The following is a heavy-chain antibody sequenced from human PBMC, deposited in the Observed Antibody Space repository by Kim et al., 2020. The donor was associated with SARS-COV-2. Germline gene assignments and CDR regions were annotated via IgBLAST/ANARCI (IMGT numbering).Heavy chain of an antibody. CDR3: ARGEWYYGSGRGPYFDL. Sequence: SETLSLTCTVSGGSISSYYWSWIRQPAGKGLEWIGRIYTSGSTNYNPSLKSRVTMSVDTSKNQFSLKLSSVTAADTAVYYCARGEWYYGSGRGPYFDLWGRGTLVTVSS. D-gene: IGHD3-10*01. J-gene: IGHJ2*01. CDR2: IYTSGST. CDR1: GGSISSYY. V-gene: IGHV4-4*07.